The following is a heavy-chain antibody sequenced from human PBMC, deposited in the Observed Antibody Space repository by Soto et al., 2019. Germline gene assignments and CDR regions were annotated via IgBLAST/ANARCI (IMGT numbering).Heavy chain of an antibody. Sequence: EVQQVESGGDLVQPGGSLRLSCAASGFTFSNHGMHWVRQAPGKGLEYVSAITGNGGSTYYATSVKGRFTISRDNSKNMLYLQLGSVRRADMAVYYSPRWGVVASSGTDVWGQGTTVVVSS. CDR2: ITGNGGST. D-gene: IGHD2-15*01. J-gene: IGHJ6*02. CDR3: PRWGVVASSGTDV. CDR1: GFTFSNHG. V-gene: IGHV3-64*01.